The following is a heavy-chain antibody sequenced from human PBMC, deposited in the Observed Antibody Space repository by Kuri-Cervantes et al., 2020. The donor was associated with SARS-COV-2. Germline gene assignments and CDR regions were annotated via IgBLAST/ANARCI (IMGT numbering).Heavy chain of an antibody. CDR1: GFTFSSYG. CDR2: INPDGSYT. Sequence: GESLKISCAASGFTFSSYGMHWVRQAPGKGLVWVSRINPDGSYTNNADPVKGRFTLSRDNAKNSLYLQMNSLRAEDTAAYYCARERVDYGDYYDYWGQGTLVTVSS. V-gene: IGHV3-74*01. CDR3: ARERVDYGDYYDY. J-gene: IGHJ4*02. D-gene: IGHD4-17*01.